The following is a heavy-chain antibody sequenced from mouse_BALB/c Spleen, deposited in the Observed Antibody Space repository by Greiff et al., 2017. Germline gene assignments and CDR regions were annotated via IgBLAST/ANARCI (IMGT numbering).Heavy chain of an antibody. CDR3: ARGNSGYAMDY. Sequence: VQLKQSGPELVKPGASVKISCKASGYTFTDYNMHWVKQSHGKSLEWIGYIYPYNGGTGYNQKFKSKATLTVDNSSSTAYMELRSLTSEDSAVYYCARGNSGYAMDYWGQGTSVTVSS. D-gene: IGHD2-2*01. CDR2: IYPYNGGT. CDR1: GYTFTDYN. J-gene: IGHJ4*01. V-gene: IGHV1S29*02.